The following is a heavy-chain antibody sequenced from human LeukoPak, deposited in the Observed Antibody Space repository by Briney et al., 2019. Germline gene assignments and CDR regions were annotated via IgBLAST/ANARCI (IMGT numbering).Heavy chain of an antibody. CDR2: IRTDGSEK. D-gene: IGHD3-16*01. CDR1: GFTLSTYW. CDR3: ATTFGGGLVQY. V-gene: IGHV3-7*01. Sequence: GGSLRLSCVASGFTLSTYWISWVRQAPGKGLEWVATIRTDGSEKHYVDSARGRFTISRDNAENSLYLLLNSLRVEDTAEYFCATTFGGGLVQYWGQGALVTVSS. J-gene: IGHJ4*02.